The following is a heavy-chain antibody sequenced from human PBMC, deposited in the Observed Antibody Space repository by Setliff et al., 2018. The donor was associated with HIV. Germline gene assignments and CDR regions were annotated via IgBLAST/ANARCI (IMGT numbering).Heavy chain of an antibody. Sequence: PSETLSLTCTVSGGSISSYYCSWIRQPAVKGLEWIGRIYTSGSTNYNPSLKSRVTMSVDTSKNQFSLKLSSVTAADTAVYYCARDGFWSGYIDYWGQGTLVTVSS. CDR3: ARDGFWSGYIDY. CDR2: IYTSGST. V-gene: IGHV4-4*07. D-gene: IGHD3-3*01. J-gene: IGHJ4*02. CDR1: GGSISSYY.